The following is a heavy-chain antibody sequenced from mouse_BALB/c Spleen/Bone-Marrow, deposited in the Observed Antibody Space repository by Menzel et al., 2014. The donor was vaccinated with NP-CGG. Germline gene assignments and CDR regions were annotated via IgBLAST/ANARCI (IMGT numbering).Heavy chain of an antibody. CDR1: GYTFTSYW. Sequence: LQQSGSELVRPGASVKLSCKASGYTFTSYWMHWVKQRPGQGLEWIGNIYPGTGSTNYDEKFKSKATLTVDTSSRTAYMQLSSLTSEDSAVYYCARWLLLDYWDQGTTLTVSS. J-gene: IGHJ2*01. CDR3: ARWLLLDY. D-gene: IGHD2-3*01. CDR2: IYPGTGST. V-gene: IGHV1S22*01.